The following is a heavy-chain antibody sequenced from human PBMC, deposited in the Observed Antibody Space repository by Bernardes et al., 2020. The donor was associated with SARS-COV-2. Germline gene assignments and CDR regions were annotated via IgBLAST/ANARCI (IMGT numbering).Heavy chain of an antibody. V-gene: IGHV4-39*01. CDR1: GGSLSSSSYY. J-gene: IGHJ4*02. Sequence: SEPLSLTCTASGGSLSSSSYYWAWLLQPPGKGLEWIGSIYYSGSTYYNPSLKSRVTISVDTSKNQFSLKLSSVTAADTAVYYCARYFYGCFDHWGQGILVTVSS. CDR2: IYYSGST. D-gene: IGHD4-17*01. CDR3: ARYFYGCFDH.